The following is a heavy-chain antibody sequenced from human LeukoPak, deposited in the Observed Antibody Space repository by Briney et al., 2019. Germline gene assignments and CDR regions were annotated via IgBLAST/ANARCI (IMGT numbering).Heavy chain of an antibody. CDR2: ISGSGSTI. V-gene: IGHV3-11*01. CDR1: GFTFSDSY. CDR3: AREEGGKTY. J-gene: IGHJ4*02. D-gene: IGHD3-16*01. Sequence: GGSLRLSCAASGFTFSDSYMSWIRQAPGKGLEWVSYISGSGSTIYYADSVKGRFTISRDNAKNSLHLQMNSLRAEDTAVYYCAREEGGKTYWGQGTLVTVSS.